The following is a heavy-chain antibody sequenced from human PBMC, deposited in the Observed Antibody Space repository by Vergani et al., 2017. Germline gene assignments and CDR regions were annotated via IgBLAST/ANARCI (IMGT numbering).Heavy chain of an antibody. CDR1: GGSISSGDYY. V-gene: IGHV4-30-4*08. J-gene: IGHJ2*01. CDR2: IYYSGST. Sequence: QVQLQESGPGLVKPSQTLSLTCPVSGGSISSGDYYWSWIRQPPGKGLEWIGYIYYSGSTYYNPSLKSRVTISVDTSKNQFSLQLSSVTAADTAVYYCARAGCVGSTSCRWSLKYFDLWGRGTLVTVSS. CDR3: ARAGCVGSTSCRWSLKYFDL. D-gene: IGHD2-2*01.